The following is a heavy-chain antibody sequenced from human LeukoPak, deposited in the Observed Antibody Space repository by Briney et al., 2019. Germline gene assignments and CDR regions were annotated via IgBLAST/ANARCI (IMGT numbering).Heavy chain of an antibody. J-gene: IGHJ1*01. CDR1: GFTFSSYS. D-gene: IGHD6-13*01. V-gene: IGHV3-48*01. CDR2: ISSSSSTI. CDR3: ARDYGAAAAYKYFQH. Sequence: PGGSLRLSCAASGFTFSSYSMNWVRQAPGKGLEWVSYISSSSSTIYYADSVKGRFTISRDNAKTSLYLQMNSLRAEDTAVYYCARDYGAAAAYKYFQHWGQGTLVTVSS.